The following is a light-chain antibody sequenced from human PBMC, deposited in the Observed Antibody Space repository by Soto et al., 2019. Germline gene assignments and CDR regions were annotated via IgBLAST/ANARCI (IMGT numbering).Light chain of an antibody. CDR1: SSNIGSNY. CDR2: KNN. CDR3: ATWDDALSGRV. J-gene: IGLJ3*02. V-gene: IGLV1-47*01. Sequence: QSALTQPPSASGTPGQRVTMSCSGSSSNIGSNYVYWYQQLPGTAPKLLIYKNNQRPSGVPDRFSGSKSGTSASLAISGLRSEDEADYYCATWDDALSGRVFGGGTKLTVL.